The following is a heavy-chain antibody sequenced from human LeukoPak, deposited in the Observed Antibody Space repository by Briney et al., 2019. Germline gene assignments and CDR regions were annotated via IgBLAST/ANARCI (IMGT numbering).Heavy chain of an antibody. CDR3: ATTTIRLGY. CDR1: GGSISSSSKY. D-gene: IGHD1-26*01. V-gene: IGHV4-39*07. Sequence: SETLSLTCTVSGGSISSSSKYWGWIRQSPGKGLEWIGSIYYSGTTYYNPSLKSQVTISVDTSKNQFSLKLSSVTAADTAVYYCATTTIRLGYWGQGTLVTVSS. CDR2: IYYSGTT. J-gene: IGHJ4*02.